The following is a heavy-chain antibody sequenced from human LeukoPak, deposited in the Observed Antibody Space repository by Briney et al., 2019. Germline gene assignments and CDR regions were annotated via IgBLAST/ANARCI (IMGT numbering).Heavy chain of an antibody. CDR3: ARDPGVTTGTYYFDY. D-gene: IGHD1-1*01. V-gene: IGHV4-61*01. CDR2: ISYSGST. CDR1: ACSVSSGSYY. J-gene: IGHJ4*02. Sequence: SQTLSLTCTVPACSVSSGSYYWPWIRQPPGKGLEWIGYISYSGSTNYNPSLKSRVTISVDTSKNQFSLKLSSVTAADTAVYYCARDPGVTTGTYYFDYWGQGTLVTVSS.